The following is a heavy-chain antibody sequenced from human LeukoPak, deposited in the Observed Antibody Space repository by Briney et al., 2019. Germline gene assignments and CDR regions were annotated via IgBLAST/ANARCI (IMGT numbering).Heavy chain of an antibody. CDR1: GFTFRSYG. V-gene: IGHV3-33*08. J-gene: IGHJ4*02. Sequence: GSLRLSLAASGFTFRSYGMQWVRQAPGKGLEWVAVIWYDGSNQYYADSVKGRFTISRDNSKNTLYLQMNSLRAEDTAVYYCARGDIVGATTTPFDYWGQGTLVTVSS. CDR3: ARGDIVGATTTPFDY. D-gene: IGHD1-26*01. CDR2: IWYDGSNQ.